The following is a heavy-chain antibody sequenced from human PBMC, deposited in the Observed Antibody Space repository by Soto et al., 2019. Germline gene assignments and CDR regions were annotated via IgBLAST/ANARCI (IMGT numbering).Heavy chain of an antibody. J-gene: IGHJ4*02. CDR3: AKDACSSVSCSFDC. V-gene: IGHV3-23*01. Sequence: EVQLLESGGGLVQPGGSLRLSRVASGFTFSSYAMNWVRQSPGKGLESVSGISDSSENTYYENSVRGRFTVSRDNSKNTLYLQMNSLSAEDTAIYYCAKDACSSVSCSFDCWGQGTLVTVSS. CDR1: GFTFSSYA. CDR2: ISDSSENT. D-gene: IGHD2-2*01.